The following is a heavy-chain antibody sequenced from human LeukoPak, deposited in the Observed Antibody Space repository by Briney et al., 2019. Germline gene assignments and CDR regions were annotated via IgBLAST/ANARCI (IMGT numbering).Heavy chain of an antibody. CDR2: IKQDGSDK. Sequence: GGSLRLSCEVSGFTFSSYWMNWVRQAPGKGLEWVANIKQDGSDKYYVDSVNGRFTISRDNAKNSLYLQMNSLRAEDTAVYYCAIIPRAAAGPSARSPFHYWGQGTLVTVSS. D-gene: IGHD6-13*01. CDR3: AIIPRAAAGPSARSPFHY. V-gene: IGHV3-7*01. J-gene: IGHJ4*02. CDR1: GFTFSSYW.